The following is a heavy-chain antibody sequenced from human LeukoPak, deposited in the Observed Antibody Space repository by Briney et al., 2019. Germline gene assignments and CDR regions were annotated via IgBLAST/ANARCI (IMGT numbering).Heavy chain of an antibody. CDR3: AREGREWLSVGIDY. CDR2: LTRSGGDT. V-gene: IGHV3-23*01. D-gene: IGHD6-19*01. Sequence: GGSLRLSCAASGFTFTDYPMSWVRQAPGKGVEWVSALTRSGGDTYHADSVKGRFTISRDNSKNTLYLQMNSLRAEDTAVYYCAREGREWLSVGIDYWGRGTLVTVSS. J-gene: IGHJ4*02. CDR1: GFTFTDYP.